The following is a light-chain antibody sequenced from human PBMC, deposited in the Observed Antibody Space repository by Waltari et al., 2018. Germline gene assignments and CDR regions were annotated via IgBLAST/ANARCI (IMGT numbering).Light chain of an antibody. V-gene: IGLV2-23*02. CDR2: AVS. CDR3: SSYAGSSKGV. Sequence: QSALTQPASVSGSPGQSITISCTGTSSDVGNYKRVSWYQQHPGKAPKLMSYAVSKRPSGGSDRFSGSKSGDMASLTISGLQPEDEAEYFCSSYAGSSKGVFGGGTKVTVL. J-gene: IGLJ2*01. CDR1: SSDVGNYKR.